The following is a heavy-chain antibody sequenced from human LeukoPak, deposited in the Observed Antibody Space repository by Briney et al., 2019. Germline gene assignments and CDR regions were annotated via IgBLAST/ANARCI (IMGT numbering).Heavy chain of an antibody. Sequence: ASVKVSCKASGYTFTGYYMHWVRQAPGQGLEWMGWINPNSGSTSYAQKFQGRVTMTRDMSTSTVYMELSSLRSEDTAVYYCASQTGTYAFDIWGQGTMVTVSS. D-gene: IGHD1-1*01. CDR3: ASQTGTYAFDI. CDR2: INPNSGST. J-gene: IGHJ3*02. V-gene: IGHV1-46*01. CDR1: GYTFTGYY.